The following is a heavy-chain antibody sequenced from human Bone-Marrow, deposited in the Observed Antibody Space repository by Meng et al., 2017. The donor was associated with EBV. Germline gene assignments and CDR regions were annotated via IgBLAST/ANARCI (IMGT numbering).Heavy chain of an antibody. D-gene: IGHD3-10*01. CDR3: ASESGRGFTPDY. V-gene: IGHV1-69*13. J-gene: IGHJ4*02. CDR2: LIPMVGAP. CDR1: GYTFTSYG. Sequence: QVQLVQSGAEVKKPGASVKVSCKASGYTFTSYGISWVRQAPGQGLEWMGGLIPMVGAPHYAQKFQGRVTIIADESTSTHSMELNSLRSEDTAMYYCASESGRGFTPDYWGQGTLVTVSS.